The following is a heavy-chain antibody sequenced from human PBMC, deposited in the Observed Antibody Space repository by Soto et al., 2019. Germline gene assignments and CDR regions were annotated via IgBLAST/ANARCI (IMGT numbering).Heavy chain of an antibody. CDR3: ARDGGSLGY. CDR1: GFTFSSYS. J-gene: IGHJ4*02. D-gene: IGHD1-26*01. CDR2: ISSSSSTI. Sequence: EVQLVESGGGLVQPGGSLRLSCAASGFTFSSYSMNWVRQAPGKGLEWVSYISSSSSTIYYADSVKGRFTISRDNAKNSLYPQMNSLSDEDTAVYYCARDGGSLGYWGQGTLVTVSS. V-gene: IGHV3-48*02.